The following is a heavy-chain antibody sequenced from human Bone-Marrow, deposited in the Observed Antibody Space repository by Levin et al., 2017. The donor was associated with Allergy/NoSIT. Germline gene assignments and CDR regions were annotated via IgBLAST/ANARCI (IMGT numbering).Heavy chain of an antibody. J-gene: IGHJ4*02. V-gene: IGHV3-11*01. Sequence: AGGSLRLSCAASGFTFSDYYMSWIRQAPGKGLEWVSCISNRDTAIFYLDSVKGRFTITRDNAKNSLFLQMDSLTAEDTAVYYCATYRGNNYGFDFWGLGTLVTVSS. CDR1: GFTFSDYY. CDR2: ISNRDTAI. CDR3: ATYRGNNYGFDF. D-gene: IGHD5-18*01.